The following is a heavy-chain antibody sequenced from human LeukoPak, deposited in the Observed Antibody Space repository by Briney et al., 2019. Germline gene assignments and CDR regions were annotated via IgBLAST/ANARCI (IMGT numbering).Heavy chain of an antibody. V-gene: IGHV4-59*01. CDR3: ARAVGGDGSGSL. CDR2: IYYSGST. CDR1: GGSISSYY. D-gene: IGHD3-10*01. Sequence: SETLSLTCIVSGGSISSYYWSWIRQPPGKGLEWIGYIYYSGSTNYNPSLKSRVTISVDTSKNQFSLKLSSVTAADTAVYYCARAVGGDGSGSLWGPGTLVTVSS. J-gene: IGHJ4*02.